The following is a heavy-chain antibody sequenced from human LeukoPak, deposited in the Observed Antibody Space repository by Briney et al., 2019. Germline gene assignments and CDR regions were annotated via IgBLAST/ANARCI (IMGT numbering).Heavy chain of an antibody. CDR2: TSGSGGST. D-gene: IGHD6-19*01. CDR3: AKDRVSGLLWLVRNLIPIDY. J-gene: IGHJ4*02. V-gene: IGHV3-23*01. CDR1: GFTFSSYA. Sequence: PGGSLRLSCAASGFTFSSYAMSWVRQAPGKGLEWVSATSGSGGSTYYADSVKGRFTISRDNSKNTLYLQMNCLRAEDTAVYYCAKDRVSGLLWLVRNLIPIDYWGQGTLVTVSS.